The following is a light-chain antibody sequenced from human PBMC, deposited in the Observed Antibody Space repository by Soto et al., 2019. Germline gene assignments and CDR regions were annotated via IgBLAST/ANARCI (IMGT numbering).Light chain of an antibody. CDR3: QQYNNWPPRT. CDR2: GAS. CDR1: QSVSSN. J-gene: IGKJ3*01. Sequence: EIVMTQSPATLSVSPGERATLSCRASQSVSSNLAWYQQKPGQAPRLLIYGASTRATGIPARFSGSGSGTEFTLTISSLQSEDFAVYYCQQYNNWPPRTFGLGTKVDIK. V-gene: IGKV3D-15*01.